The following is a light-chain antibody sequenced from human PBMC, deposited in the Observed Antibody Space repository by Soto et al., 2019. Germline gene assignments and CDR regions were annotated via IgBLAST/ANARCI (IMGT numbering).Light chain of an antibody. CDR3: QQLHSYPFT. V-gene: IGKV1-9*01. Sequence: DIQMTQSPPSLSSSIGDRVTITCRASQGVGSSLAWYHQQPGKAPKLLIYAATTLQSGVPSRFSGSGSGTDFTLTINSLQPEDFETYYCQQLHSYPFTFGQGTRLEIK. J-gene: IGKJ5*01. CDR2: AAT. CDR1: QGVGSS.